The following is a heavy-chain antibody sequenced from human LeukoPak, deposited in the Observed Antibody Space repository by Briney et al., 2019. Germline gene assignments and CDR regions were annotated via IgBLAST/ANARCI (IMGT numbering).Heavy chain of an antibody. CDR1: GFTFSSYA. CDR2: ISYDGSNK. Sequence: GGSLRLSCAASGFTFSSYAMRWVRQAPGKGLEWVAVISYDGSNKYYADSVKGRFTISRDNSKNTLYPQMNSLRAEDTAVYYCARDGNYYDSSGYPSRWGQGTLVTVSS. V-gene: IGHV3-30-3*01. D-gene: IGHD3-22*01. CDR3: ARDGNYYDSSGYPSR. J-gene: IGHJ4*02.